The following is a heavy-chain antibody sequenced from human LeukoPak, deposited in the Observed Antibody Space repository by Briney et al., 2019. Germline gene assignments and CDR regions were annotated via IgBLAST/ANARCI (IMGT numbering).Heavy chain of an antibody. D-gene: IGHD5-18*01. V-gene: IGHV4-34*01. Sequence: GSLRLSCAASGFTFSNYAMSWIRQPPGKGLEWIGEINHSGSTNYNPSLKSRVTISVDTSKNQFSLKLSSVTAADTAVYYCARYSYGRYYFDYWGQGTLVTVSS. J-gene: IGHJ4*02. CDR3: ARYSYGRYYFDY. CDR1: GFTFSNYA. CDR2: INHSGST.